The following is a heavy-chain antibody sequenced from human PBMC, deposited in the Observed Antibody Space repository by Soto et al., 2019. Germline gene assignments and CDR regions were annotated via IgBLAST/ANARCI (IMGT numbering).Heavy chain of an antibody. D-gene: IGHD6-13*01. CDR2: IYYSGST. CDR1: GGSISSYY. Sequence: SETLSLTCTVTGGSISSYYWSWIRQPPGKGLEWIWYIYYSGSTNYNPSLKSRVTISVDTSKNQFSLKLSSVTAADTAVYYCARWRSWYYFDYWGQGTLVTVSS. CDR3: ARWRSWYYFDY. J-gene: IGHJ4*02. V-gene: IGHV4-59*08.